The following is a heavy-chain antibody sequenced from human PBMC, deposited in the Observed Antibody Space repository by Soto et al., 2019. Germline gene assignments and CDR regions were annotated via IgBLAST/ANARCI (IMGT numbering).Heavy chain of an antibody. D-gene: IGHD6-13*01. Sequence: QVQLVESGGGVVQPGRSLRLSCAASGFTFSSYAMHWVRQAPGKGLEWVAVISYDGSNKYYADSVKGRFTISRDNSKNTLYLQMNSLRAEDTAVYYCARDHSSSWYYYYGMDVWGQGTTVTVSS. CDR3: ARDHSSSWYYYYGMDV. CDR2: ISYDGSNK. V-gene: IGHV3-30-3*01. CDR1: GFTFSSYA. J-gene: IGHJ6*02.